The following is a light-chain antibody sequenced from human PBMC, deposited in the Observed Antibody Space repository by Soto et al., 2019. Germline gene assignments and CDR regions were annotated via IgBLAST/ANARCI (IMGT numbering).Light chain of an antibody. J-gene: IGLJ2*01. CDR1: SSDVGNYNL. CDR3: CSFALRSTLI. Sequence: QSALTQPASVSGSPGQSITISCTGTSSDVGNYNLVSWYQQYPGKAPKLMIYEGGKRPSGVSNRFSGSKSGNTASLTISGLQAEDEGDYYCCSFALRSTLIFGGGTKLTVL. CDR2: EGG. V-gene: IGLV2-23*01.